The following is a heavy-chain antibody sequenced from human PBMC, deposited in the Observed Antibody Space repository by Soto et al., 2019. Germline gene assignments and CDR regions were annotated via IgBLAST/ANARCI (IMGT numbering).Heavy chain of an antibody. Sequence: GGSLRLSCAASGFTFSSYGMHWVRQAPGKGLKWVAFIFYYGSNKYFADSVKGRFTISRDNSKNTLYLHMNSLRAEDTAVYYCARVLGGTTGTRLPHRYYYYMDVWGKGTTVTVSS. D-gene: IGHD1-1*01. CDR3: ARVLGGTTGTRLPHRYYYYMDV. CDR2: IFYYGSNK. CDR1: GFTFSSYG. V-gene: IGHV3-33*08. J-gene: IGHJ6*03.